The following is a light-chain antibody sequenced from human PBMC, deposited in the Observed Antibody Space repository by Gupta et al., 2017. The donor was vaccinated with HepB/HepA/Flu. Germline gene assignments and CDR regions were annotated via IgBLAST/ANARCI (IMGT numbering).Light chain of an antibody. J-gene: IGKJ4*01. CDR2: DAS. CDR3: QQYDNLPRLT. V-gene: IGKV1-33*01. CDR1: QDISNY. Sequence: DIQMTQSPSSLSASVGDRVTITCQASQDISNYLNWYQQKPGKAPKLLIYDASNLETGVPSRFSGSGSGTDFTFTIRILQPEDIATYYCQQYDNLPRLTFGGGTKVEIK.